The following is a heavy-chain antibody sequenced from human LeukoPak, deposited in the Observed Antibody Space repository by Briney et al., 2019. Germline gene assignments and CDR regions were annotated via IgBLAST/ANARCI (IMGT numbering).Heavy chain of an antibody. D-gene: IGHD1-7*01. CDR3: AKQRTGTTGPPEPGFDF. J-gene: IGHJ4*02. V-gene: IGHV3-11*04. Sequence: GGSLRLSCAASGFTFSDYYMSWIRQAPGKGLEWVSYISSSGDTIYYADSVKGRFTISRDNAKNSLYLQMSSLRADDTAMYYCAKQRTGTTGPPEPGFDFWGQGTLVTVSS. CDR1: GFTFSDYY. CDR2: ISSSGDTI.